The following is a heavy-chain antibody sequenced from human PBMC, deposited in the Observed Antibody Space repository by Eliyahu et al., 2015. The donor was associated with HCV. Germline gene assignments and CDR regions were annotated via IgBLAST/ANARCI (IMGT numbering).Heavy chain of an antibody. CDR3: AKDLDIVVVVAATRYYYYGMDV. D-gene: IGHD2-15*01. J-gene: IGHJ6*02. V-gene: IGHV3-30*18. Sequence: GLEWVAVISYDGSNKYYADSVKGRFTISRDNSKNTLYLQMNSLRAEDTAVYYCAKDLDIVVVVAATRYYYYGMDVWGQGTTVTVSS. CDR2: ISYDGSNK.